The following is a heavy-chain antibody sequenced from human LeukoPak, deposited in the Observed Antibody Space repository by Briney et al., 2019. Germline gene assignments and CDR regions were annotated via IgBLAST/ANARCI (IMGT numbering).Heavy chain of an antibody. J-gene: IGHJ4*02. CDR2: IHPSGST. Sequence: PSETLSLTCGVYGGPFSGFYCTWIRQPPGKGLEWIGEIHPSGSTNYNPSLMSRVTMSLDTSKNQFSLKLTSVTGADTAVYFCARGLDTYKSGIDWGQGALVTVSS. CDR3: ARGLDTYKSGID. D-gene: IGHD3-3*01. CDR1: GGPFSGFY. V-gene: IGHV4-34*01.